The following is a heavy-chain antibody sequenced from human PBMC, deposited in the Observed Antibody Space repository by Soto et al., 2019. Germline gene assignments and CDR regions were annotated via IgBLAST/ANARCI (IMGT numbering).Heavy chain of an antibody. J-gene: IGHJ5*02. D-gene: IGHD2-2*01. V-gene: IGHV4-39*01. CDR2: IYYSGST. CDR3: ARQPYCSSTSCYPFSNWFDH. Sequence: QLQLQESGPGLVKPSETLSLTCTVSGGSISSSSYYWGWIRQPPGKGLEWIGSIYYSGSTYYNPTHTSRVPISVDTYKNQFSLKLSSVTAADPAVYYCARQPYCSSTSCYPFSNWFDHWGKGTLVTVSS. CDR1: GGSISSSSYY.